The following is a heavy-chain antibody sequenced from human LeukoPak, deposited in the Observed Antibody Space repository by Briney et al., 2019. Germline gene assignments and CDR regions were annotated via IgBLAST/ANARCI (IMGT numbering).Heavy chain of an antibody. J-gene: IGHJ4*02. V-gene: IGHV4-34*01. D-gene: IGHD5-18*01. CDR2: TNHSGST. CDR3: ARGTWKKDTAMVNFDY. Sequence: PSETLSLTCAVYGGSFSGYYWSWIRQPPGKGLEWIGETNHSGSTNYNPSLKSRVTISVGTSKNQFSLRPSPVTAADTAVYYCARGTWKKDTAMVNFDYWGQGTLVTVSS. CDR1: GGSFSGYY.